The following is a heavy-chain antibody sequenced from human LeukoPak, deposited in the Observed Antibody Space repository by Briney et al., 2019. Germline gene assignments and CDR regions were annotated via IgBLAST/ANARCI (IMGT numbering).Heavy chain of an antibody. CDR3: ARGLAAGDY. D-gene: IGHD6-13*01. Sequence: ASVKVSCKASGGTFSSYAISWVRQAPGQGLEWMGIINPTGGGTNYAQKFQGRVTMTRDTSTSTVYMEVSSLRYEDVAMYYCARGLAAGDYWGQGTLVSVSS. V-gene: IGHV1-46*01. CDR1: GGTFSSYA. J-gene: IGHJ4*02. CDR2: INPTGGGT.